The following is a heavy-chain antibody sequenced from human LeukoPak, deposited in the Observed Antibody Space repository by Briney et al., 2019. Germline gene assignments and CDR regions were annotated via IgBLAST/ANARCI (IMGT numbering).Heavy chain of an antibody. CDR3: ARVGRSSWYLDAFDI. J-gene: IGHJ3*02. V-gene: IGHV4-59*01. Sequence: SETLSLTCTVSGGSISSYYWSWIRQPPGKGLEWIGYIYYSGSTNYNPSLKSRVTISVDTSKNQFSLKLSSVTAADTAVYYCARVGRSSWYLDAFDIWGQGTMVTVSS. CDR1: GGSISSYY. D-gene: IGHD6-13*01. CDR2: IYYSGST.